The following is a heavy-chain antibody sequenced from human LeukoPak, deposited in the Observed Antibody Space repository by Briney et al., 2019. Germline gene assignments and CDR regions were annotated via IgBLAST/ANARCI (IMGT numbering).Heavy chain of an antibody. CDR3: ARAAGWDRSDY. CDR1: GFTFSSYW. CDR2: IKHDGSEK. D-gene: IGHD1-26*01. Sequence: QAGGSLRLSCAASGFTFSSYWMNWVRQAPGKGLEWVANIKHDGSEKYYVDSVRGRFTISRDNAKNSLYLQMNSLRPEDTAVYYCARAAGWDRSDYWGQGTLVTVSS. V-gene: IGHV3-7*05. J-gene: IGHJ4*02.